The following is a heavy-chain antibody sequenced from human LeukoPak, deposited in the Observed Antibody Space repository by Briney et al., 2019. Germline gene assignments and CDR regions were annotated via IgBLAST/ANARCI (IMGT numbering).Heavy chain of an antibody. V-gene: IGHV3-30*18. J-gene: IGHJ4*02. CDR2: MSYDGSNT. CDR1: GFTVSSNY. D-gene: IGHD6-13*01. Sequence: GGSLRLSCAASGFTVSSNYMSWVRQAPGKGLEWVAIMSYDGSNTYYADSVKGRFTISRDNSKNTLYLQMNSLRAEDTAVYYCAKVWAAAGWAVFDYWGQGTLVTVSS. CDR3: AKVWAAAGWAVFDY.